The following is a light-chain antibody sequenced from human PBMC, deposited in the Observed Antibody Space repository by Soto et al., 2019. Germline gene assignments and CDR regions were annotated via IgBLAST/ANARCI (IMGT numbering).Light chain of an antibody. Sequence: DIQMTQSPSSLSASVGDRVTITCRASQGISNYLAWYQQKPGKVPKLLIYAASTWQSGVPSRFSGSGSWTDFTLTISSLQPEDVATYYWQKYNSAPFTFGPGTKVDIK. V-gene: IGKV1-27*01. CDR2: AAS. CDR3: QKYNSAPFT. J-gene: IGKJ3*01. CDR1: QGISNY.